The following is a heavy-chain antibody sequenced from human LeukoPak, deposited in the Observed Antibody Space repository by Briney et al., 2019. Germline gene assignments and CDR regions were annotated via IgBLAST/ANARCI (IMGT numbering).Heavy chain of an antibody. CDR2: INPNTGGT. J-gene: IGHJ3*02. Sequence: ASVKVSCKASGYTFTGYYMHWVRQAPGQGLEWMGWINPNTGGTNYAQKFQGRVTMTRDTSISAAYMELSRLRADDTAVYYCAREIVVVTAKGAFDIWGQGTVVTVSS. D-gene: IGHD2-21*02. CDR1: GYTFTGYY. CDR3: AREIVVVTAKGAFDI. V-gene: IGHV1-2*02.